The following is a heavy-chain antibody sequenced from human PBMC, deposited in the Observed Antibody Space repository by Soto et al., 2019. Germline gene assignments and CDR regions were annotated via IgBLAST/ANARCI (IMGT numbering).Heavy chain of an antibody. Sequence: GGSLRLSCAASGFTFDDYAMHWVRQAPGKGLEWVSGISWNSGSIGYADSVKGRFTISRDNAKNSLYLQMNSLRAEDTALYYCAKDGDFTNRLRRVTTTDYYYYYMDVWGKGTTVTVSS. CDR3: AKDGDFTNRLRRVTTTDYYYYYMDV. J-gene: IGHJ6*03. D-gene: IGHD4-17*01. CDR2: ISWNSGSI. V-gene: IGHV3-9*01. CDR1: GFTFDDYA.